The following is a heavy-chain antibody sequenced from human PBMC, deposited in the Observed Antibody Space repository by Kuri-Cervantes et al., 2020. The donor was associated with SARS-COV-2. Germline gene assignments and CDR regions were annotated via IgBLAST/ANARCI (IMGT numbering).Heavy chain of an antibody. V-gene: IGHV4-39*02. CDR3: ARELRASKYFDL. Sequence: SETLSLTCTVSGGSISSSSCYWGWIRQPPGKGLEWIGSIYYSGSTYYNPSLKSRVTISVDTSKNQFSLKLSPVTAADTAVYYCARELRASKYFDLWGRGTLVTVSS. CDR2: IYYSGST. CDR1: GGSISSSSCY. J-gene: IGHJ2*01. D-gene: IGHD2-21*01.